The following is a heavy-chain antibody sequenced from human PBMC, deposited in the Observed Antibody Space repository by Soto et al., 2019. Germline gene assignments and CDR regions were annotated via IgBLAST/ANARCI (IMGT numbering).Heavy chain of an antibody. CDR2: FDPEDGET. J-gene: IGHJ3*02. CDR1: GYTLTELS. D-gene: IGHD3-3*01. Sequence: QVQLVQSGAEVKKPGASVKVSCKVSGYTLTELSMHWVRQAPGKGLEWMGGFDPEDGETIYAQKFQGRVTMTGDTATDTAYMELSSLRSEDTAVYYCATGLAMIPRPGAFDIWGQGTMVTVSS. V-gene: IGHV1-24*01. CDR3: ATGLAMIPRPGAFDI.